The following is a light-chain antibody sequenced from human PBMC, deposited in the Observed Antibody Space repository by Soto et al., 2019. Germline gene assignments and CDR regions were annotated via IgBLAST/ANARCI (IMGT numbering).Light chain of an antibody. Sequence: EIVLTQSPGTLSLSPGERATLSCRASQTVSSSYLAWFQQKPGQAPRLLIYGASSRATGIPDRFSGSGSGTDFTLTISRLEPEDFAVYSCLQYGSSPYTFGQGTKLEIK. CDR2: GAS. J-gene: IGKJ2*01. CDR1: QTVSSSY. CDR3: LQYGSSPYT. V-gene: IGKV3-20*01.